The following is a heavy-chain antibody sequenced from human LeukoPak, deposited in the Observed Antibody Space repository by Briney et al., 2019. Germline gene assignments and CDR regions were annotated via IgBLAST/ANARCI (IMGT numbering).Heavy chain of an antibody. V-gene: IGHV4-34*01. Sequence: SETLSLTCAVYGGSFSGYYWSWIRQPPGKGLEWIGEINHSGSTNYNPSLKSRVTISVDTSKNQFSLKLSSVTAADSAVYYCARVGPVWGSYRYRRFDYWGQGTLVTVSS. CDR3: ARVGPVWGSYRYRRFDY. CDR1: GGSFSGYY. J-gene: IGHJ4*02. D-gene: IGHD3-16*02. CDR2: INHSGST.